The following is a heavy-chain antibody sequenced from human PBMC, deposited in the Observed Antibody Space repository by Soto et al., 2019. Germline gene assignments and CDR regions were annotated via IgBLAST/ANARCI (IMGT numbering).Heavy chain of an antibody. V-gene: IGHV1-69*01. D-gene: IGHD1-26*01. CDR1: GGTFSSYA. J-gene: IGHJ6*02. Sequence: QVQLVQSGAEVKKPGSSVKVSCKASGGTFSSYAISWVRQAPGQGLEWMGGIIPIFGTANYAQKFQGRVTITADESTSTAYMELSSLRSEDTAVYYCASEPQLGEWGPGYYGMAVWGQGPTVTVSS. CDR3: ASEPQLGEWGPGYYGMAV. CDR2: IIPIFGTA.